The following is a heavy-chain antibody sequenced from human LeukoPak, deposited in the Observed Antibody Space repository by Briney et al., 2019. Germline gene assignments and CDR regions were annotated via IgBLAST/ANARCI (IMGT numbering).Heavy chain of an antibody. Sequence: SETLSLTCAVYGGSFSGYYWSWIRQPPGKGLEWIGEINHSGSTNYNPSPKSRVTISVDTSKNQFSLKLSSVTAADTAVYYCAGQGYCSSTSCAQLDYWGQGTLVTVSS. CDR1: GGSFSGYY. J-gene: IGHJ4*02. D-gene: IGHD2-2*01. V-gene: IGHV4-34*01. CDR2: INHSGST. CDR3: AGQGYCSSTSCAQLDY.